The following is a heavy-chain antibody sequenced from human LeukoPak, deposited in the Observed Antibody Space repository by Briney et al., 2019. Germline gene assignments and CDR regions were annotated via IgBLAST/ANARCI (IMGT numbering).Heavy chain of an antibody. D-gene: IGHD3-10*01. J-gene: IGHJ4*02. V-gene: IGHV3-30*03. CDR3: ARVGYYSSGPFSYFDY. Sequence: GGSLRLSCAASGFTFSNFGLNWVRQAPGKGLEWVAFISDNGRRTYYLESVKGLFTISRDDSKNTLYLQMNSLRVEDTAVYYCARVGYYSSGPFSYFDYWGQGTLVTVSS. CDR2: ISDNGRRT. CDR1: GFTFSNFG.